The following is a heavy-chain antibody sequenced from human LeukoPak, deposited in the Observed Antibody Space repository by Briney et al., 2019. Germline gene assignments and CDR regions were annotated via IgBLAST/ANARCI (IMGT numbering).Heavy chain of an antibody. CDR1: GGSISSGSYY. D-gene: IGHD6-6*01. CDR2: IYTSGST. CDR3: ARSLKLSSSFAYHYYYGMDV. V-gene: IGHV4-61*02. J-gene: IGHJ6*02. Sequence: TLSLTCTVSGGSISSGSYYWSWIRQPAGKGLEWIGRIYTSGSTNYNPSLKSRVTISVDTSKNQFSLKLSSVTAADTAVYYCARSLKLSSSFAYHYYYGMDVWGQGTTVTVSS.